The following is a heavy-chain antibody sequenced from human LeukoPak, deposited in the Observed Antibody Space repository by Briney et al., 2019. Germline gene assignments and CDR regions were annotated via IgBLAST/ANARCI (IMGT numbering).Heavy chain of an antibody. Sequence: ASVKVSCKASGGTFNRYTISWGRQAPGQGGEWMGRIIPILGIANYAQKFQGRVTITADKSTSTDYMEMRRQRYEDTAVYYCARGDYYDSSGRLLDYWGQGTLVTVSS. CDR2: IIPILGIA. CDR1: GGTFNRYT. D-gene: IGHD3-22*01. V-gene: IGHV1-69*02. CDR3: ARGDYYDSSGRLLDY. J-gene: IGHJ4*02.